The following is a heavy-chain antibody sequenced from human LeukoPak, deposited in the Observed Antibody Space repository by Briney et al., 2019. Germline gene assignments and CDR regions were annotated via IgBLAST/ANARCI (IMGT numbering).Heavy chain of an antibody. CDR1: GFTFSSYW. V-gene: IGHV3-74*01. CDR3: AKDVGGGSPNWFDP. Sequence: PGGSLRLSCAASGFTFSSYWMHWVRQAPGKGLVWVSRIKSDGSDIIYADSVKGRFTISRDNSKNTLYLQMNSLRAEDTAVYYCAKDVGGGSPNWFDPWGQGTLVTVSS. D-gene: IGHD1-26*01. J-gene: IGHJ5*02. CDR2: IKSDGSDI.